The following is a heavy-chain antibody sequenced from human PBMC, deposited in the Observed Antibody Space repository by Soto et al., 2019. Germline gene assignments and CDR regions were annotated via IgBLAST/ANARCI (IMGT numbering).Heavy chain of an antibody. J-gene: IGHJ6*03. Sequence: ASVKVSCKASGYTFTSYAMHWVRQAPGQRLEWMGWTNAGNGNTKYSQKFQGRVTITRDTSASTAYMELSSLRSEDTAVYYCARDISYFFWSGSYYYYMDVWGKGTTVTVSS. CDR2: TNAGNGNT. CDR1: GYTFTSYA. D-gene: IGHD3-3*01. CDR3: ARDISYFFWSGSYYYYMDV. V-gene: IGHV1-3*01.